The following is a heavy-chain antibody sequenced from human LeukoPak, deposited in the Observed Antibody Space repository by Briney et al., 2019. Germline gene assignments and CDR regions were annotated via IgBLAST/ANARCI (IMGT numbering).Heavy chain of an antibody. CDR1: GFTFSDYS. Sequence: PGGSLRLSCAASGFTFSDYSMTWVRQAPGSGLEWVSTISEIGDTHYADSVKGRFTISRDNSKNTLYLQVNSLRAEDTAVYYCAKERAGYTNPYYFDYWGQGTLVTVSS. CDR2: ISEIGDT. J-gene: IGHJ4*02. CDR3: AKERAGYTNPYYFDY. V-gene: IGHV3-23*01. D-gene: IGHD3-16*02.